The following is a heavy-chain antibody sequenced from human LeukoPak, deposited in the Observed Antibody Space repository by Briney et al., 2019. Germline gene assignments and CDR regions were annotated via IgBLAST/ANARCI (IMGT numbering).Heavy chain of an antibody. CDR1: GYTFTGYY. CDR2: INPNSGGT. J-gene: IGHJ4*02. V-gene: IGHV1-2*02. CDR3: ASFHGSGSYYNEMLDY. D-gene: IGHD3-10*01. Sequence: ASVKVSCKASGYTFTGYYMHCVRQAPGQGLEWMGWINPNSGGTNYAQKFQGRVTMTRDTSISTAYMELSRLRSDDTAVYYCASFHGSGSYYNEMLDYWGQGTLVTVSS.